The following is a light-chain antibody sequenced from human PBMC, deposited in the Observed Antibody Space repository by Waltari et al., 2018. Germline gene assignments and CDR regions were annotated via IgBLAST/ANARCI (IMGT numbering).Light chain of an antibody. J-gene: IGKJ4*01. V-gene: IGKV1-39*01. CDR2: KAS. Sequence: DIQMTQPPSSLSASVGDRVTITCRPSENVNNYLNWYQQKPGTAPKLLIHKASTLQSGVASRFSGSGSGTDYTFSIGSLQSEDVAIYYCQQGYGTPLTFGGGTKVEIK. CDR3: QQGYGTPLT. CDR1: ENVNNY.